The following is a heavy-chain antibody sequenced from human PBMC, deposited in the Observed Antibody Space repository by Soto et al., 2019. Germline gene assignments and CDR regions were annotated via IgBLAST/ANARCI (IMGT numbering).Heavy chain of an antibody. V-gene: IGHV3-74*01. Sequence: PGGSLRLSCAVSGFTFSGYWMHWVRQAPGKGQVWVSRINSDGSTTSYADSVKGRFTISRDNSKNTLYLQMNSLRGEDTAVYYCAKSGKYYDFLTRYDPTHTPVRGKGTMGTVSS. CDR2: INSDGSTT. CDR3: AKSGKYYDFLTRYDPTHTPV. CDR1: GFTFSGYW. J-gene: IGHJ6*03. D-gene: IGHD3-9*01.